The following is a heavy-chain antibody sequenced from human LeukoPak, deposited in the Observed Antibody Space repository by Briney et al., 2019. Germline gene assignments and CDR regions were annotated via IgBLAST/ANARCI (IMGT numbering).Heavy chain of an antibody. CDR2: ISGSGGST. Sequence: GGSLRLSCVASGFNFSTSRMNWVRQAPGKGLEWVSAISGSGGSTYYADSVKGRFTISRDNSKNTLYLQMNSLRAEDTAVYYCAKAEEMATITDDWGQGTLVTVSS. CDR1: GFNFSTSR. V-gene: IGHV3-23*01. CDR3: AKAEEMATITDD. J-gene: IGHJ4*02. D-gene: IGHD5-24*01.